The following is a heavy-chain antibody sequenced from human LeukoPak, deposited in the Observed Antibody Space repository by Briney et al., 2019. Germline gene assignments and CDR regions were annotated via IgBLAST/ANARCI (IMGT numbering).Heavy chain of an antibody. V-gene: IGHV4-59*01. D-gene: IGHD1-26*01. CDR2: IYYSGST. J-gene: IGHJ4*02. Sequence: SETLSLTCAVYGGSFSGYYWSWIRQPPGKGLEWIGYIYYSGSTNYNPSLKSRVTISVDTSKNQFSLKLSSVTAADTAVYYCARGLNSGSYYAYFDYWGQGTLVTVSS. CDR1: GGSFSGYY. CDR3: ARGLNSGSYYAYFDY.